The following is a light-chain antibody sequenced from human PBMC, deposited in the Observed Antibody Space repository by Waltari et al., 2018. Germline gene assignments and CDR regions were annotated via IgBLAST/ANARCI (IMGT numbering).Light chain of an antibody. CDR1: QDVRTW. J-gene: IGKJ1*01. Sequence: DIQMTQSPSSVSASVGDRVVITFRASQDVRTWLAWYQQKPGKAPKLLIYVASSLQSGVPSRFSGSGSGTHFTLTINSLQPEDFATYYCQQANTFPWTFGQGTKVELK. V-gene: IGKV1-12*01. CDR3: QQANTFPWT. CDR2: VAS.